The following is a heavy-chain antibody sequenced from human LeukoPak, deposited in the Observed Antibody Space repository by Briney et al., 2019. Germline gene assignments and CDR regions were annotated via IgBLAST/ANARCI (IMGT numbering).Heavy chain of an antibody. J-gene: IGHJ5*02. CDR2: IYYSGST. Sequence: SETLSLTCTVSGGSISSYYWSWIRQPPGKRLEWIGYIYYSGSTNYNPSLKSRVTISVDTSKNQFSLKLNSVTAADTAVYYCARGYGSGSNWFDPWGQGTLVIVSS. D-gene: IGHD3-10*01. CDR1: GGSISSYY. CDR3: ARGYGSGSNWFDP. V-gene: IGHV4-59*12.